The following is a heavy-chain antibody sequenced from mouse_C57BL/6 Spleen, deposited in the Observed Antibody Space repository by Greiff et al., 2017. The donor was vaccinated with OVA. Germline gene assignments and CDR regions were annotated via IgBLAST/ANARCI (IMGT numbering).Heavy chain of an antibody. J-gene: IGHJ1*03. CDR2: IDPSDSYT. Sequence: QVHVKQPGAELVMPGASVKLSCKASGYTFTSYWMHWVKQRPGQGLEWIGEIDPSDSYTNYNQKFKGKSTLTVDKSSSTAYMQLSSLTSEDSAVYYCARGGGYFDVWGTGTTVTVSS. CDR3: ARGGGYFDV. V-gene: IGHV1-69*01. CDR1: GYTFTSYW.